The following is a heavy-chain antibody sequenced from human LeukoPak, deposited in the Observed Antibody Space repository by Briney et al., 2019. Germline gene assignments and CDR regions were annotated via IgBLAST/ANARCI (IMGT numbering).Heavy chain of an antibody. D-gene: IGHD2-2*01. J-gene: IGHJ5*02. CDR2: IYHSGST. CDR3: ARDVLSVPADTRTYNWFDP. Sequence: SEALSLTCTVSGYSISSGYYWGWIRQPPGKGLEWIGGIYHSGSTYYNPSLKSRVTISVDTSKNQFSLKLSSVTAADTAVYYCARDVLSVPADTRTYNWFDPWGQGTLVTVSS. V-gene: IGHV4-38-2*02. CDR1: GYSISSGYY.